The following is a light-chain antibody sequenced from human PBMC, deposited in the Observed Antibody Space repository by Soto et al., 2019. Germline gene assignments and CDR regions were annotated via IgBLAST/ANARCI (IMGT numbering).Light chain of an antibody. CDR1: QSISSW. Sequence: DIQMTQSPSTLSASVGDRVTITCRASQSISSWLAWYQQKPGKAPKLLIYKASSLESGVPSRFSGSGSGTEFTLNISSLQPDDFATYYCQQYNSYSPYTFGQGNKLEIK. J-gene: IGKJ2*01. V-gene: IGKV1-5*03. CDR2: KAS. CDR3: QQYNSYSPYT.